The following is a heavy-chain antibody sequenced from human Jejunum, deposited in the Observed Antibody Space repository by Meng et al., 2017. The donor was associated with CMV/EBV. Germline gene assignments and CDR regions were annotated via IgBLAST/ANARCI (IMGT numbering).Heavy chain of an antibody. V-gene: IGHV3-23*01. D-gene: IGHD3-10*01. CDR3: AKIGDSISGDF. Sequence: AASGFNFYCFVMSWVRQAPGRGLEWVSAISDTGDNTYYADSVKGRFTVSRDNSKSTVYLQMNSLRADDTAEYYCAKIGDSISGDFWGLGTLVTVSS. CDR1: GFNFYCFV. CDR2: ISDTGDNT. J-gene: IGHJ4*02.